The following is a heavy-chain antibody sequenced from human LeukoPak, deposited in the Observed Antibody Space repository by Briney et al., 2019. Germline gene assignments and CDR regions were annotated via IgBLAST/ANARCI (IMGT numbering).Heavy chain of an antibody. CDR2: IYYSGST. Sequence: SETLSLTCTVSGGCISSYYWSWIRQPPGKGLEWIGYIYYSGSTNYNPSLKSRVTISVDTSKNQFSLKLSSVTAADTAVYYCATQGYSSGWYMYYWGQGTLVTVSS. CDR1: GGCISSYY. J-gene: IGHJ4*02. V-gene: IGHV4-59*08. D-gene: IGHD6-19*01. CDR3: ATQGYSSGWYMYY.